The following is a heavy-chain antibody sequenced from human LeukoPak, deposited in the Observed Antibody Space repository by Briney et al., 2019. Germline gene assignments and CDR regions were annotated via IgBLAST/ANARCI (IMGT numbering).Heavy chain of an antibody. J-gene: IGHJ3*02. Sequence: GGSLRLSCAASGFIFSHYGMHWVRQAPGKGLEWVAVIQNDASTENFADSVKGRFTISRDNSKNTLFLEMNSLRAEDTAVYYCAKALTSGWYLDAFNIWGQGPMVTVSS. D-gene: IGHD6-19*01. V-gene: IGHV3-30*02. CDR1: GFIFSHYG. CDR2: IQNDASTE. CDR3: AKALTSGWYLDAFNI.